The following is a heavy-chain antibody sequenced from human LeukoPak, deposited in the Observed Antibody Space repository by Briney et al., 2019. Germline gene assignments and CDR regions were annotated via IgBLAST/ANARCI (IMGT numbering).Heavy chain of an antibody. Sequence: GGSLRLSCAASGFDFSSNWMHWVRHAPGQGLVWVSRIKGDGISTNYADSVKGRFTISRDIARNTLYLQMNSLRAEDTGVYYCAKDHYWSIDYWGRGTLVTVSS. D-gene: IGHD3-3*01. CDR1: GFDFSSNW. V-gene: IGHV3-74*01. J-gene: IGHJ4*02. CDR3: AKDHYWSIDY. CDR2: IKGDGIST.